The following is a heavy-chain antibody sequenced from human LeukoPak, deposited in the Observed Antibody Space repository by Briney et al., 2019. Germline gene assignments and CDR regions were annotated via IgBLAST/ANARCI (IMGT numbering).Heavy chain of an antibody. J-gene: IGHJ4*02. Sequence: GGSLRLSCAASGFMFSSYVMSWVRQAPGKGLEWVANIKQDGSEKYYVDSVRGRFTISRDDAKNSLYLQMNSLRAEDTAVYFCGSGSTWLPRGQGTLVTVSS. CDR1: GFMFSSYV. CDR2: IKQDGSEK. CDR3: GSGSTWLP. V-gene: IGHV3-7*01. D-gene: IGHD6-13*01.